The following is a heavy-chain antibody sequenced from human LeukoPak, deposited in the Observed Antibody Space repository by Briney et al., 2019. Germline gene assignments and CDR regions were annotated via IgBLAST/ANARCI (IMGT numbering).Heavy chain of an antibody. CDR1: RYTFTSYA. D-gene: IGHD3-9*01. J-gene: IGHJ4*02. V-gene: IGHV7-4-1*02. Sequence: ASVKVSCKASRYTFTSYAMNWVRQAPGQGLEWRGWFNTNTVNPTYAPGFTGRFVFSLDTSVSTAYLQISSLKAEDTAVYYCAREGEADILTGYEFDYWGQGTLVTVSS. CDR2: FNTNTVNP. CDR3: AREGEADILTGYEFDY.